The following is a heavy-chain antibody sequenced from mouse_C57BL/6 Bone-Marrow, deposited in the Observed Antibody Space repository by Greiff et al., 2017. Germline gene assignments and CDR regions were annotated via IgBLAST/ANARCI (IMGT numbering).Heavy chain of an antibody. CDR3: ARPYYSNYWYFDV. Sequence: QVQLQQPGAELVKPGASVKMSCKASGYTFTSYWITWVKQRPGQGLEWIGDIYPGSGSTNYNEQFKSKATLTVDTSSSTAYMQLSSLTSEDYAVYYCARPYYSNYWYFDVWGTGTTVTVSS. CDR2: IYPGSGST. D-gene: IGHD2-5*01. V-gene: IGHV1-55*01. J-gene: IGHJ1*03. CDR1: GYTFTSYW.